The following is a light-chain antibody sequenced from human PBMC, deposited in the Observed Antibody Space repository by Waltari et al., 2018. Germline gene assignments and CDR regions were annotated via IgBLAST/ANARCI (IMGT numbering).Light chain of an antibody. CDR3: SAWDSSLSARV. V-gene: IGLV10-54*01. Sequence: QAGLTQPPSVSKDLRQTATLTCTGNSNNVGNQGAAWLQQHQGHPPKHLSYSNNIRPPGIAARFTAARSGNTATLTITGLRPEDEADYYCSAWDSSLSARVFGGGTKLTVL. J-gene: IGLJ3*02. CDR2: SNN. CDR1: SNNVGNQG.